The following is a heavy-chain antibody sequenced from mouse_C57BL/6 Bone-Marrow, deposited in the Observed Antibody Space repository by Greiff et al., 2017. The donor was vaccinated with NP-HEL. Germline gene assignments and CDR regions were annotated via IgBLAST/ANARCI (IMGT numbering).Heavy chain of an antibody. J-gene: IGHJ2*01. Sequence: VKLQQSGPELVKPGASVKISCKASGYAFSSSWMNWVKQRPGKGLEWIGRIYPGDGDTNYNGKFKGKATLTADKSSSTAYMQLSSLTSEDSAVYFCARKGVYYYGSSYADYWGQGTTLTVSS. CDR1: GYAFSSSW. D-gene: IGHD1-1*01. CDR3: ARKGVYYYGSSYADY. CDR2: IYPGDGDT. V-gene: IGHV1-82*01.